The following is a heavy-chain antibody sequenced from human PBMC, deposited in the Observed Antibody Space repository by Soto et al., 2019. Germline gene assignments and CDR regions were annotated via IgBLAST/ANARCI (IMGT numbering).Heavy chain of an antibody. Sequence: PGESLKISCKGSGYSFTSYWIGWVRQMPGKGLEWMGIIYPGDSDTRYSPSFQGQVTISADKSISTAYLQWSSLKASDTAMYYCARQAYVPPLLHYYYGMDVWGQGTTVTVSS. CDR1: GYSFTSYW. D-gene: IGHD3-16*01. V-gene: IGHV5-51*01. J-gene: IGHJ6*02. CDR3: ARQAYVPPLLHYYYGMDV. CDR2: IYPGDSDT.